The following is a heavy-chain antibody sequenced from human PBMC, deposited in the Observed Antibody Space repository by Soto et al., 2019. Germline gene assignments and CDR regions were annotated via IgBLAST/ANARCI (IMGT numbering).Heavy chain of an antibody. CDR2: IYYSGST. CDR3: ARGLVPAAVPDY. J-gene: IGHJ4*02. Sequence: PSETLSLTCTVSGGSISSGGYYWSWIRQHPGKGLEWIGYIYYSGSTYYNPSLKSRVTISVDTSKNQFSLKLSSVTAADTAVYYCARGLVPAAVPDYWGQGTLVTVSS. D-gene: IGHD2-2*01. CDR1: GGSISSGGYY. V-gene: IGHV4-31*03.